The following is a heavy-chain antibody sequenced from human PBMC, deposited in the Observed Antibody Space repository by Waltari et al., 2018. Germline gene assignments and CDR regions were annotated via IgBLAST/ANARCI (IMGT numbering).Heavy chain of an antibody. J-gene: IGHJ4*02. V-gene: IGHV3-23*01. CDR1: GFTFSSYA. CDR2: ISGSGGST. CDR3: ARGFGPPYYYGSGSYSSSFDY. Sequence: EVQLLESGGGLVQPGGSLRLSCAASGFTFSSYAMSWVRQAPGTGLEWVSAISGSGGSTYYADSVKGRFTISRDNSKNTLYLQMNSLRAEDTAVYYCARGFGPPYYYGSGSYSSSFDYWGQGTLVTVSS. D-gene: IGHD3-10*01.